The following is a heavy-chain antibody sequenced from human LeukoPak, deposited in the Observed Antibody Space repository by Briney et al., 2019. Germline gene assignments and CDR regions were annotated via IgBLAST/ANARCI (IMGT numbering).Heavy chain of an antibody. CDR3: AREGYSSGGFDY. CDR1: GYTFTSYD. Sequence: PGASVKVSCKASGYTFTSYDINWVRQATGQGLEWMGWMNPNSGNTGYAQKIQGRVTMTRNTSISTAYMELSSLRSEDTAVYYCAREGYSSGGFDYWGQGTLVTVSS. V-gene: IGHV1-8*01. CDR2: MNPNSGNT. D-gene: IGHD6-19*01. J-gene: IGHJ4*02.